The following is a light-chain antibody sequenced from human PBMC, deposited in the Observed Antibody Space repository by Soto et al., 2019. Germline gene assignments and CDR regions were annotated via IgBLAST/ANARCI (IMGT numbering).Light chain of an antibody. Sequence: EIVLTQSPGTLSLSPGDRATLSCRASQSVTGSSLAWYQQKAGQAPRLLISDATTRASGVPDRFSGSGSGTEFTLTISRLEPEDFAVYYCQQYGTAPRTFGQGTTVEIK. V-gene: IGKV3-20*01. CDR1: QSVTGSS. CDR2: DAT. CDR3: QQYGTAPRT. J-gene: IGKJ1*01.